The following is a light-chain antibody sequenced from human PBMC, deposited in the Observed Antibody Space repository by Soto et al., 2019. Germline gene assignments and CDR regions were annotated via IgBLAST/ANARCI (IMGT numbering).Light chain of an antibody. CDR2: EGS. CDR3: CSHAGSITFMI. CDR1: SSDVGRYNL. V-gene: IGLV2-23*01. J-gene: IGLJ2*01. Sequence: QSVLTQPASVSGSPGQSITISCTGTSSDVGRYNLVSWYQQHPGKAPKLMIYEGSKRPSGVSNRFSGSKSGNTASLTISGLQAEDEADYYCCSHAGSITFMIFGGGTKVTVL.